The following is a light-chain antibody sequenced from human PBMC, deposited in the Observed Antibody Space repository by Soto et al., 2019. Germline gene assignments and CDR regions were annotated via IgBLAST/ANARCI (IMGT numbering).Light chain of an antibody. CDR2: KAS. J-gene: IGKJ1*01. Sequence: DIQMTQSPSTLSGSVGDRVTITCRASQTISSWLAWYQQKPGKAPKLLIYKASTLKSGVPSRFSGSGSGTEFTLTISSLQPDDFATYYCQQYDSSPRTFGQGTKVEIK. CDR1: QTISSW. V-gene: IGKV1-5*03. CDR3: QQYDSSPRT.